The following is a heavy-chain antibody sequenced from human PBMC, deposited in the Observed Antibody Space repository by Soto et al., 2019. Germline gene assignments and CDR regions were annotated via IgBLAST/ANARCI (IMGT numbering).Heavy chain of an antibody. CDR1: GASISTATFY. Sequence: SETLSLTCTVSGASISTATFYWIRQLPGEALEWIGYIYYSGSAYCNSSLRSRATLSLDTSKSEFSLTLTSLTAADTAVYYCARGEAGVAGRLDYWGQGTLVTVSS. D-gene: IGHD6-19*01. CDR3: ARGEAGVAGRLDY. J-gene: IGHJ4*02. V-gene: IGHV4-31*03. CDR2: IYYSGSA.